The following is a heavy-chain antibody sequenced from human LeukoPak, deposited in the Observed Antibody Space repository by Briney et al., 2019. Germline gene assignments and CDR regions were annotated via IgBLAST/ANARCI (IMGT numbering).Heavy chain of an antibody. CDR3: ASHLTSDWFDP. J-gene: IGHJ5*02. CDR1: GGSFSGYY. CDR2: INHSGST. V-gene: IGHV4-34*01. D-gene: IGHD3-10*01. Sequence: SETLSLTCAVDGGSFSGYYWSWIRQPPGKGLEWIGEINHSGSTNYNPSLKSRVTISVDTSKNQFSLKLSSVTAADTAVYYCASHLTSDWFDPWGQGTLVTVSS.